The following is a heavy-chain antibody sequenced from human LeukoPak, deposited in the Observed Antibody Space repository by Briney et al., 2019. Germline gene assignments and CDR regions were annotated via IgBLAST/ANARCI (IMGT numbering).Heavy chain of an antibody. CDR3: ARDPSRGYSYGYADY. Sequence: GGPLRLSCAASGFSFSTYWMNWARQPPGKGLEWVANIMRDGSEKYYVDSVKGRFTISRDNAKNSLYLQMNSLRAEDTAVYYCARDPSRGYSYGYADYWGQGSLVIVSS. CDR2: IMRDGSEK. V-gene: IGHV3-7*01. D-gene: IGHD5-18*01. J-gene: IGHJ4*02. CDR1: GFSFSTYW.